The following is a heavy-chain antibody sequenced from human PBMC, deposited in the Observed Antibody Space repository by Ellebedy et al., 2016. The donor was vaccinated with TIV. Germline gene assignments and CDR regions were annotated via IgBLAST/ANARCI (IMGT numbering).Heavy chain of an antibody. V-gene: IGHV4-30-4*01. Sequence: MPSETLSLTCTVPGGSISSGDYYWSWIRQPPGKGLEWIGYIYYSGSTYYNPSLKSRVTISVDTSKNQFSLKLSSVTAADTAVYYCARHVDEYSSSKRFDPWGQGTLVTVSS. CDR3: ARHVDEYSSSKRFDP. CDR1: GGSISSGDYY. J-gene: IGHJ5*02. D-gene: IGHD6-6*01. CDR2: IYYSGST.